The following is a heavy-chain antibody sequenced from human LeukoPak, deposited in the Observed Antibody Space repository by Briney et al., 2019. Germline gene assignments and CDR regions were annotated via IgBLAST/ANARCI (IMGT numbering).Heavy chain of an antibody. J-gene: IGHJ6*02. CDR2: ISAYNGNT. CDR3: ARDRSTTMVRGLEV. CDR1: GYTFTSYG. Sequence: ASVKVSCKASGYTFTSYGISWVRQPRGQGLEWMGWISAYNGNTNYAQKLQGRVTMTTDTSTSTAYMELRSLRSEDTTVYYCARDRSTTMVRGLEVWGQGTTVTLSS. D-gene: IGHD3-10*01. V-gene: IGHV1-18*01.